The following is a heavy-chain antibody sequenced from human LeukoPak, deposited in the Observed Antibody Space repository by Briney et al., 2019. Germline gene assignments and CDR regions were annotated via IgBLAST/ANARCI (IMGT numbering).Heavy chain of an antibody. CDR3: ARERYSSSSFGLVCDY. CDR1: GSTVSSNS. D-gene: IGHD6-13*01. Sequence: TGESLRLSCTVSGSTVSSNSMSWVRQAPAKGLEWVSFIYSGGNTLYSDSVKGRFTISRDNSKNTLYLLMNSLRTEDTAVYYCARERYSSSSFGLVCDYWGQGTLVTVSS. CDR2: IYSGGNT. J-gene: IGHJ4*02. V-gene: IGHV3-53*05.